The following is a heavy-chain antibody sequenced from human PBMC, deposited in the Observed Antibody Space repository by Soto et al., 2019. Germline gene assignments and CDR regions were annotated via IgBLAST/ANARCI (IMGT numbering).Heavy chain of an antibody. D-gene: IGHD4-4*01. V-gene: IGHV3-33*06. Sequence: GGSLRLSCAASGFTFSSYGMHWVRQAPGKGLEWVAVIWYDGSNKYYADSVKGRFTISRDNSKNTLYLQMNSLRAEDTAVYYCAKWLQSYYYYYGMDVWGQGTTVTVS. J-gene: IGHJ6*02. CDR2: IWYDGSNK. CDR3: AKWLQSYYYYYGMDV. CDR1: GFTFSSYG.